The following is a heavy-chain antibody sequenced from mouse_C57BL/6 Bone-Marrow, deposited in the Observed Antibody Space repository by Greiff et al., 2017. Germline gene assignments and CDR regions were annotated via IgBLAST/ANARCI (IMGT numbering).Heavy chain of an antibody. V-gene: IGHV1-85*01. CDR1: GYTFTSYD. CDR2: IYPRDGST. Sequence: QVQLQQSGPELVKPGASVKLSCKASGYTFTSYDINWVKQRPGQGLEWIGWIYPRDGSTKYNEKFKGKATLTVDTSSSTAYMELHSLTSEDSAVYFCAREDYGNPYYYAMDYWGQGTSVTVSS. D-gene: IGHD2-1*01. CDR3: AREDYGNPYYYAMDY. J-gene: IGHJ4*01.